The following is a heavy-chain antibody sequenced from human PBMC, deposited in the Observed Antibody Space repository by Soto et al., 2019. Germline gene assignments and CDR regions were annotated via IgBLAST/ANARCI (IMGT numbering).Heavy chain of an antibody. Sequence: GGSLRLSFAASGFTFSSYAMCWVRQAPGKGLEWVSAISGSGGSTYYADSVKGRFTISRDNSKNTLYLQMNSLRAEDTAVYYCAKDHCSSTSCSLYYYGMDVWGQGTTVTVSS. V-gene: IGHV3-23*01. CDR3: AKDHCSSTSCSLYYYGMDV. D-gene: IGHD2-2*01. CDR2: ISGSGGST. J-gene: IGHJ6*02. CDR1: GFTFSSYA.